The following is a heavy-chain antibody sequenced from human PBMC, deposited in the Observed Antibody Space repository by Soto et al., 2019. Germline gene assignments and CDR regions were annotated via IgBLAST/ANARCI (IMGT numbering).Heavy chain of an antibody. CDR2: IIPIFGTA. Sequence: QVQLVQSGAEVKKPGSSVKVSCKASGGTFSSYAISWVRQAPGQGLEWMGGIIPIFGTANYAQKFQGRVTITADESTSTAYMELSSLRSEDTAVYYCAREEVLAAAGKVRGGLDYYYGMDVWGQGTTVTVSS. J-gene: IGHJ6*02. CDR1: GGTFSSYA. D-gene: IGHD6-13*01. CDR3: AREEVLAAAGKVRGGLDYYYGMDV. V-gene: IGHV1-69*01.